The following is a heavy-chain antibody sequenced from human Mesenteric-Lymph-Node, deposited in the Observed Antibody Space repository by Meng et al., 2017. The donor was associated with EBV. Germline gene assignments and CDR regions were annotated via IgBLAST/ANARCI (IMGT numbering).Heavy chain of an antibody. CDR2: IYWDGEK. J-gene: IGHJ5*01. V-gene: IGHV2-5*02. Sequence: QTPLKVSGPPLMRPTQTFTLTGTPSGFSIGTTGVAAGWIRQPPGQALEWLALIYWDGEKHYSPSLKSRLTITKDTSKNQVILTMTKVYPVDTATYYCAHSFTTSGNWFDYWGQGALVTVSS. D-gene: IGHD2/OR15-2a*01. CDR1: GFSIGTTGVA. CDR3: AHSFTTSGNWFDY.